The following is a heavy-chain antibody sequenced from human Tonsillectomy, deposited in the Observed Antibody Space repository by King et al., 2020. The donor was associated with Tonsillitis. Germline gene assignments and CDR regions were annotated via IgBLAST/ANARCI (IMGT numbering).Heavy chain of an antibody. V-gene: IGHV1-3*01. D-gene: IGHD6-13*01. CDR1: GYTFTSNA. CDR2: ISADTGDT. Sequence: QLVQSGAEVKKPGASVKVSCKASGYTFTSNALNWVRQAPGQRLEWMGSISADTGDTRDSQKFQGRVTVTRDTSASTAYMELCSLRSEDTAVYYCARWNIATPSLNYFHYWGQGTLDTVSS. CDR3: ARWNIATPSLNYFHY. J-gene: IGHJ4*02.